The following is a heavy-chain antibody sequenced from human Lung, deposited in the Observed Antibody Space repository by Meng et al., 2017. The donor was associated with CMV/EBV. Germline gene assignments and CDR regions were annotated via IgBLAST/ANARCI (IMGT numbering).Heavy chain of an antibody. D-gene: IGHD7-27*01. CDR2: IHYDTGET. J-gene: IGHJ4*02. CDR1: GYTFAGHY. Sequence: ASXXVSCKTSGYTFAGHYLHWLRQAPGQGLEWMAWIHYDTGETNYAQNFHGRVTVTRDTSITTVYMELRSLRPDDTAMYYCARDDNWGPDYWGQGTLDTFSS. V-gene: IGHV1-2*02. CDR3: ARDDNWGPDY.